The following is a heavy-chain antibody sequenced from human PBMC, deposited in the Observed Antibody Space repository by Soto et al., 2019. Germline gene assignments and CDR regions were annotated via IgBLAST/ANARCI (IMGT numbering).Heavy chain of an antibody. D-gene: IGHD3-22*01. CDR3: ARDSPAYYDSSGYYNRHYYYYGMDV. CDR2: IYYSGST. J-gene: IGHJ6*02. V-gene: IGHV4-59*01. CDR1: GGSISSYY. Sequence: SETLSLTCPVSGGSISSYYLSWIRQPPGKGLEWIGYIYYSGSTNYNPSLKSRVTISVDTSKNQFSLKLSSVTAADTAVYYCARDSPAYYDSSGYYNRHYYYYGMDVWGQGTTVTVS.